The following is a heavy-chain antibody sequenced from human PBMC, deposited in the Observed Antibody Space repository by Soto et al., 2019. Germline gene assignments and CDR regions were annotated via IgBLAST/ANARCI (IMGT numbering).Heavy chain of an antibody. D-gene: IGHD3-22*01. J-gene: IGHJ6*02. Sequence: EVQLVESGGGLVQPGGSLRLPCAASGFTFSSYWMHWVRQAPGKGLVWVSRISSDGSSTSYADSVKGRFTISRDSAKNTLYLQMNSLRVEDTAVYYCAREYVLRESSGYYYYYHGMDVWGQGTTVTVSS. CDR1: GFTFSSYW. CDR3: AREYVLRESSGYYYYYHGMDV. CDR2: ISSDGSST. V-gene: IGHV3-74*01.